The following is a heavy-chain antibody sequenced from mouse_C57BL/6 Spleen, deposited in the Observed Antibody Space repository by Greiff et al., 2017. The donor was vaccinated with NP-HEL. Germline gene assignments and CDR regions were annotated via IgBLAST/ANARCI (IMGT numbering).Heavy chain of an antibody. J-gene: IGHJ4*01. CDR2: IRNKANGYTT. Sequence: DVKLVESGGGLVQPGGSLSLSCAASGFTFTDYYMSWVRQPPGKALEWLGFIRNKANGYTTEYSASVKGRFTISRDNSQSILYLQMNALRAEDSATYYCAKNDGYYDAMDYWGQGTSVTVSS. CDR3: AKNDGYYDAMDY. V-gene: IGHV7-3*01. CDR1: GFTFTDYY. D-gene: IGHD2-3*01.